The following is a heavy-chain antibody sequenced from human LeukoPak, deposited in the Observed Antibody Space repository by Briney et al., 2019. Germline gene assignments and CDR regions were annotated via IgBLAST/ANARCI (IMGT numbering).Heavy chain of an antibody. V-gene: IGHV3-66*02. CDR3: ARDQRSESYYPWGWFDP. J-gene: IGHJ5*02. Sequence: GGSLRLSCAASGFAFSTNYLSWVRQAPGTGLEWVSVIYSDGSTYYTDSVKGRFTISRDNSKNTLYLQMNSLRPEDTAVYYCARDQRSESYYPWGWFDPWGQGTLVTVSS. D-gene: IGHD1-26*01. CDR1: GFAFSTNY. CDR2: IYSDGST.